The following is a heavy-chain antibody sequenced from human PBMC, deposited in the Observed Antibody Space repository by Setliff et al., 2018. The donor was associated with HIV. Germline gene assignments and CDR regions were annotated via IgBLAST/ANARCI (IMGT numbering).Heavy chain of an antibody. D-gene: IGHD5-12*01. CDR2: INHSGRT. Sequence: SETLSLTCAVYGGSFSDNYWSWIRQSPGKGLEWIGEINHSGRTKYSPSLRSRVSISVDTSKTQFSLKLRSVTAADTAVYYCARGPGRATMEAFDFWGQGTLVTVSS. J-gene: IGHJ4*02. V-gene: IGHV4-34*01. CDR1: GGSFSDNY. CDR3: ARGPGRATMEAFDF.